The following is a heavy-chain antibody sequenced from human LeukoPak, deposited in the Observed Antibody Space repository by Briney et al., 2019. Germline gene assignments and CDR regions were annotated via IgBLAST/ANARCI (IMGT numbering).Heavy chain of an antibody. CDR2: ISGSGGST. CDR1: GFTFISYA. CDR3: AKESPVFDY. J-gene: IGHJ4*02. V-gene: IGHV3-23*01. Sequence: GGSLRLSCAASGFTFISYAMSWVRQAPGKGLEWVSVISGSGGSTHYADSAKGRFTISRDNSKNTLYLQMSSLRAEDTAVYYCAKESPVFDYWGQGTRVTVSS.